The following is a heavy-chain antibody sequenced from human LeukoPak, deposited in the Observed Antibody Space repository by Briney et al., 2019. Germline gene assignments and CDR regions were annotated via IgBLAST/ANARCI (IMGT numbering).Heavy chain of an antibody. CDR1: DYTFTSYG. CDR3: ARDTDTAMVSYVENYYGMDV. J-gene: IGHJ6*02. D-gene: IGHD5-18*01. V-gene: IGHV1-18*01. Sequence: ASVKVSCKASDYTFTSYGVSWIRQAPGQGLEWMGWINSYNGNTNYARNLQGRVTMTTDTSTTTAYMELRSLRSDDTAVYYCARDTDTAMVSYVENYYGMDVWGQGTTVTVSS. CDR2: INSYNGNT.